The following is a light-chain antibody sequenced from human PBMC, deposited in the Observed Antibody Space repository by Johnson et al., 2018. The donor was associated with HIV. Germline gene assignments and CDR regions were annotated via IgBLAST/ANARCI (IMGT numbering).Light chain of an antibody. Sequence: QSVLTQPPSVSAAPGQKVTISCSGSSSNIGNNYVSWYQQLPGTAPKLLIYDKNKRPSGIPDRFSGSKSGTSATLGITGLQTGDEADYYCGTWDSSLSAGEVFGTGTKVTVL. V-gene: IGLV1-51*01. CDR2: DKN. CDR1: SSNIGNNY. J-gene: IGLJ1*01. CDR3: GTWDSSLSAGEV.